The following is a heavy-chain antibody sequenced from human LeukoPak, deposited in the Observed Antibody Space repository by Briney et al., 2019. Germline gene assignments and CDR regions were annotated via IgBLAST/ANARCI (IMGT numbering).Heavy chain of an antibody. CDR2: IYYSGST. CDR3: ARRDGGSYHVVHFDY. CDR1: GGSISSSSYY. V-gene: IGHV4-39*01. Sequence: PSETLSLTCTVSGGSISSSSYYWGWIRQPPGRGVEWIGSIYYSGSTYYNPSLKSRITISVDTSKNQFSLKLSSVTAADTAVYYCARRDGGSYHVVHFDYWGQGTLFTVSS. D-gene: IGHD1-26*01. J-gene: IGHJ4*02.